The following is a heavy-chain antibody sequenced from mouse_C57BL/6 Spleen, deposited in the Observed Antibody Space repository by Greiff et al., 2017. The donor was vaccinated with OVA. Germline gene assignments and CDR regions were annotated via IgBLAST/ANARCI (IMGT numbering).Heavy chain of an antibody. D-gene: IGHD1-1*01. J-gene: IGHJ1*03. CDR3: ARESSYWYFDV. CDR1: GFTISSYA. Sequence: EVKLVESGGGLVKPGGSLKLSCAASGFTISSYAMSWVRQTPEKRLEWVASISDGGSDNYYPANVKGRFTISRDNAKNNLYLQMSHLKSEDTAMYYCARESSYWYFDVWGTGTTVTVSS. V-gene: IGHV5-4*01. CDR2: ISDGGSDN.